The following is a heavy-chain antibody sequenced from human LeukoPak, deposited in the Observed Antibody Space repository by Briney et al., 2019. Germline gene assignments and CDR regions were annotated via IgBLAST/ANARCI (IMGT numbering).Heavy chain of an antibody. V-gene: IGHV1-24*01. CDR3: ATEIPWELLKDKDDAFDI. CDR1: GYTLTELS. D-gene: IGHD1-26*01. J-gene: IGHJ3*02. Sequence: ASVKVSCKVSGYTLTELSMHWVRQAPGKGLEWMGGFDPEDGETIYAQKFHGRVTMTEDTSTDTAYMELSSLRSEDTAVYYCATEIPWELLKDKDDAFDIWGQGTMVTVSS. CDR2: FDPEDGET.